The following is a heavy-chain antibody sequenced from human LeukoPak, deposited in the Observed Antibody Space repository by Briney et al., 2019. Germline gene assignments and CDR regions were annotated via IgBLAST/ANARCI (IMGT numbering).Heavy chain of an antibody. D-gene: IGHD6-13*01. J-gene: IGHJ4*02. V-gene: IGHV3-30-3*01. CDR1: GFTFSSYA. Sequence: PGRSLRLSRAASGFTFSSYAMHWVRQAPGKGLEWVAVISYDGSNKYYADSVKGRFTISRDNARNSLFLQMNSLRAEDTAVYYCATYSSSWFNYYFDYWGQGSLVTVSS. CDR3: ATYSSSWFNYYFDY. CDR2: ISYDGSNK.